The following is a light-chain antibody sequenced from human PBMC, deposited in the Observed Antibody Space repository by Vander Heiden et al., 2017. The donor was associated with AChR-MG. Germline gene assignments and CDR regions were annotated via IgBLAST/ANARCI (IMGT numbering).Light chain of an antibody. CDR3: QSYDSSLSGVV. V-gene: IGLV1-40*01. J-gene: IGLJ2*01. CDR2: GNS. Sequence: QSVLTQPPSVSGAPGQRVTISCTGSSSNIGAGYDVHWYQQLPGTAPKLLSYGNSNRPSGVPDRFSGSKSGTSASLAITGLQAEDEADYYCQSYDSSLSGVVCGGGTELNGL. CDR1: SSNIGAGYD.